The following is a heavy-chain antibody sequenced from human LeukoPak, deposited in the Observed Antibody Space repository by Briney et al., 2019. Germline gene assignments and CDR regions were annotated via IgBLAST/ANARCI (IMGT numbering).Heavy chain of an antibody. CDR1: GYTFIRYG. J-gene: IGHJ4*02. CDR3: ARSGYSYGYVGYFDY. V-gene: IGHV1-3*01. CDR2: INAGNGNT. Sequence: ASVKVSCKASGYTFIRYGIHWVRQAPGQRLEWMGWINAGNGNTKYSQKFQGRVTITRDTSASTAYMELSSLRSEDTAVYYRARSGYSYGYVGYFDYWGQGTLVTVSS. D-gene: IGHD5-18*01.